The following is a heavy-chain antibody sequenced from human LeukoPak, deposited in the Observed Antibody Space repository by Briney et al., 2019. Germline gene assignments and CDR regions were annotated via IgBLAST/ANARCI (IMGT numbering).Heavy chain of an antibody. Sequence: GGSLRLSCAASGFTFSSYGMHWVRQAPGKGLEWVAVISYDGSNKYYADSVKGRFTISRDNSKNTLYLQMNSLRAEDTAVYCCAKDMGRTPWVVAASYYYYGMDVWGQGTTVTVSS. CDR2: ISYDGSNK. D-gene: IGHD2-15*01. CDR3: AKDMGRTPWVVAASYYYYGMDV. CDR1: GFTFSSYG. J-gene: IGHJ6*02. V-gene: IGHV3-30*18.